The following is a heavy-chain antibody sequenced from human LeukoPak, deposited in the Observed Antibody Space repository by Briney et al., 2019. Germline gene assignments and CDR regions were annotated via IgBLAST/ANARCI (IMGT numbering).Heavy chain of an antibody. Sequence: GGSLRLSCAASGFTFSSYAMSWVRQAPGKGLEWVSAISGSGGSTYYADSVKGRFTISRDNSKNTLYLQMDSLRAEDTAVYYCAKVTEVAAAGRYYYYYMDVWGKGTTATVSS. CDR2: ISGSGGST. V-gene: IGHV3-23*01. CDR1: GFTFSSYA. CDR3: AKVTEVAAAGRYYYYYMDV. D-gene: IGHD6-13*01. J-gene: IGHJ6*03.